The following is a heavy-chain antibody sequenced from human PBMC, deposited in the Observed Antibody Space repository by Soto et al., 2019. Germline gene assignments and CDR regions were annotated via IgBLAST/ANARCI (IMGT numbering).Heavy chain of an antibody. J-gene: IGHJ4*02. CDR2: ISAYNGDT. Sequence: QVQLVQSGAEVKKPGASVKVSCKASGYTFNFYGITWVRQAPGQGLEWMGWISAYNGDTDIAQRVQGRVTLTTDTSTNTAYMELRRLRSDDTAVYYCARDKMVYTYGSGTSDYWGQGTVVTVSS. V-gene: IGHV1-18*01. D-gene: IGHD3-10*01. CDR1: GYTFNFYG. CDR3: ARDKMVYTYGSGTSDY.